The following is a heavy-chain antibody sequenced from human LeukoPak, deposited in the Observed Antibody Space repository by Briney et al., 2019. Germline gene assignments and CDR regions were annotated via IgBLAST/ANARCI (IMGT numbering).Heavy chain of an antibody. V-gene: IGHV4-30-4*08. CDR2: IYYSGST. J-gene: IGHJ4*02. D-gene: IGHD3-3*01. CDR1: GGSISSGDYY. CDR3: ARGRIYDTPLGY. Sequence: MPSETLSLTCTVSGGSISSGDYYWSWIRQPPGKGLEWIGYIYYSGSTYYNPSLKSRVTISVDTSKNRFSLKLSSVTAADTAVYYCARGRIYDTPLGYWGQGTLVTVSS.